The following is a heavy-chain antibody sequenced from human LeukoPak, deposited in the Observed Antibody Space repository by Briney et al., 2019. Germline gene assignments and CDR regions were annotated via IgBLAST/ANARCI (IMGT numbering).Heavy chain of an antibody. Sequence: KTSETLSLTCAVYGGSFSGYYWSWIRQPPGKGLEWIGEINHSGSTNYNPSLKSRVTISVDTSKNQFSLKLSSVTAADTAVYYCARWNLYYYGSGSYYNPYFDYWGQGTLVTVSS. J-gene: IGHJ4*02. CDR2: INHSGST. CDR1: GGSFSGYY. CDR3: ARWNLYYYGSGSYYNPYFDY. V-gene: IGHV4-34*01. D-gene: IGHD3-10*01.